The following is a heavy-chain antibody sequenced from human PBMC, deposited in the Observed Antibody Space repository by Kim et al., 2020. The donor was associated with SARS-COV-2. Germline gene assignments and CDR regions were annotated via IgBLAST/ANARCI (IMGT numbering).Heavy chain of an antibody. CDR1: GFTFSSYG. CDR2: IWYDGSNK. CDR3: AKPLPGGGWYYFDY. Sequence: GGSLRLSCAASGFTFSSYGMHWVRQAPGKGLEWVAVIWYDGSNKYYADSVKGRFTISRDNSKNTLYLQMNSLRAEDTAVYYCAKPLPGGGWYYFDYWGQGTLVTVSS. J-gene: IGHJ4*02. V-gene: IGHV3-33*06. D-gene: IGHD6-19*01.